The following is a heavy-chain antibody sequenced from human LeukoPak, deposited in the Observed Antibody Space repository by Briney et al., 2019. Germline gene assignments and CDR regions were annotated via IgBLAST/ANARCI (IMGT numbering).Heavy chain of an antibody. CDR1: GGSISDYY. CDR2: IYTTGST. J-gene: IGHJ4*02. D-gene: IGHD3-22*01. Sequence: SETLSLTCTVSGGSISDYYWGWIRQPAGKGLEWIGRIYTTGSTDYNPSLKSRVTMSVDTSKNQFSLKLSSVTAADTAVYYCARDRAYDSSGYYYWGQGTLVTVSS. CDR3: ARDRAYDSSGYYY. V-gene: IGHV4-4*07.